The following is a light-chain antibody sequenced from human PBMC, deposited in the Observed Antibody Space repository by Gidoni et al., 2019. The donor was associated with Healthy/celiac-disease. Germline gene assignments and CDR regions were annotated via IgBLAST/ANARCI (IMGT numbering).Light chain of an antibody. CDR3: QQYGSSLQYT. Sequence: EIVLTQSPGTLSLSPGERATLSCRASQSVSSSYLAWYQQKPGQAHRLLIYGASSRATGIPDRFSGSGSGTDFTLTISRLEPEDFAVYYCQQYGSSLQYTFGQGTKLEIK. J-gene: IGKJ2*01. V-gene: IGKV3-20*01. CDR1: QSVSSSY. CDR2: GAS.